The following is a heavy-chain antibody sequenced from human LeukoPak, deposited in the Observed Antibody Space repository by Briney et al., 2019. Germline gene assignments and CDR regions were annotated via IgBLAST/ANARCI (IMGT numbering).Heavy chain of an antibody. CDR2: ISGSGGST. J-gene: IGHJ4*02. CDR3: AKGRSGYPDY. Sequence: GGSLRLSCAASGFTFSSYAMSWVRQAPGKGPEWVSAISGSGGSTYYADSVKGRFTISRDNSKKTLYLQMNSLRAEDTAVYYCAKGRSGYPDYWGQGTLVTVSS. D-gene: IGHD5-12*01. CDR1: GFTFSSYA. V-gene: IGHV3-23*01.